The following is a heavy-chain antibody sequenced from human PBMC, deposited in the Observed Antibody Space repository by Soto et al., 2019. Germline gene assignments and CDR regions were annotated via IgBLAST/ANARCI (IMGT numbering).Heavy chain of an antibody. CDR3: AKNHNCNNLAHFAY. Sequence: GRALRLSCVASGGSFSTYAMSGGRQAPGKGLEWVSSTTGTGSTRNYADSVKGRFTISRDNSRNTLYLQMNSLRAEDTAVYYCAKNHNCNNLAHFAYWGQRNPVTVSA. CDR2: TTGTGSTR. V-gene: IGHV3-23*01. J-gene: IGHJ4*02. D-gene: IGHD1-1*01. CDR1: GGSFSTYA.